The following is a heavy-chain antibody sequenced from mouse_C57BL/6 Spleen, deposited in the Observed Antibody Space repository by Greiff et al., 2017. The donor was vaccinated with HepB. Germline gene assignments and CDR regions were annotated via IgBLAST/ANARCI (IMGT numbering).Heavy chain of an antibody. CDR1: GFTFSSYG. Sequence: EVQLVESGGDLVKPGGSLKLSCAASGFTFSSYGMSWVRQTPDKRLEWVATISSGGSYTYYPDSVKGRFTFSRDNAKNTLYLQMSSLKSEDTAMYYCARHERGAYPFDYWGQGTTLTVSS. J-gene: IGHJ2*01. CDR2: ISSGGSYT. CDR3: ARHERGAYPFDY. V-gene: IGHV5-6*01.